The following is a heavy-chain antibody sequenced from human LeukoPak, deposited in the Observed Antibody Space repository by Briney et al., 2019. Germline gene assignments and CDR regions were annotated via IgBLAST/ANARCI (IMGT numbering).Heavy chain of an antibody. Sequence: SETLSLTCTGSGGSISSYYWSWIRQPAGKGLEWIGRIYSSGSTNYNPSLKSRVSLSVDTSRNQFSLKVNSVTAADTAVYYCARMYSGTYGGIDYWGQGTLVTVSS. V-gene: IGHV4-4*07. J-gene: IGHJ4*02. D-gene: IGHD1-26*01. CDR3: ARMYSGTYGGIDY. CDR1: GGSISSYY. CDR2: IYSSGST.